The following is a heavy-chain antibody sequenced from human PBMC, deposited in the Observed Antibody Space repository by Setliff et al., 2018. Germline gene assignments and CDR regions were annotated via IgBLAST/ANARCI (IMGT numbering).Heavy chain of an antibody. CDR3: ARGINSVSWTPKY. Sequence: KSSETLSLTCIVSADSVNNNFWTWIRRPPGKGLEWIGYIYPDGTTNYNPSLKSRMTISLDMSKNQFSLTLRSVTAADTAMYYCARGINSVSWTPKYWGRGTLVTVSS. CDR1: ADSVNNNF. V-gene: IGHV4-4*08. D-gene: IGHD6-13*01. J-gene: IGHJ4*02. CDR2: IYPDGTT.